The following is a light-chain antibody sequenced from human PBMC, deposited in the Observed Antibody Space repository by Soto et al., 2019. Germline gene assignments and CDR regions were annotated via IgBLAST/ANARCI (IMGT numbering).Light chain of an antibody. CDR1: QDVRKY. J-gene: IGKJ3*01. Sequence: DIQMTQSPSSLSASVGDRVTITCQEMQDVRKYLSWYQQKARKAPKLLIYDASNLETGVPSRFSGSGSWTDFTFTISSLQPEDIATYYCQQRHNLPHTLGPGTKVDIK. CDR3: QQRHNLPHT. V-gene: IGKV1-33*01. CDR2: DAS.